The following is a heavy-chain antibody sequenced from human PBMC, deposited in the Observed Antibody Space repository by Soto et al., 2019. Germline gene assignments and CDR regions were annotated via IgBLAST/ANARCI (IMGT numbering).Heavy chain of an antibody. Sequence: SVKVSCKASGYTFTGYYMHWVRQAPGQGLEWMGWINPNSGGTNYAQKFQGRVTMTRDTSISTAYMELSRLRSDDTAVYYCASFDDYEYYYGMDVWGQGTTVTVSS. V-gene: IGHV1-2*02. J-gene: IGHJ6*02. CDR2: INPNSGGT. CDR3: ASFDDYEYYYGMDV. CDR1: GYTFTGYY. D-gene: IGHD4-17*01.